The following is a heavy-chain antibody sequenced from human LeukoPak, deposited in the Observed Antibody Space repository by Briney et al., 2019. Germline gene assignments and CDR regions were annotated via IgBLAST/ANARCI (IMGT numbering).Heavy chain of an antibody. Sequence: PGGSLRLSCAASGFTFSSFAMSWVRQAPGKGLEWVSAISGSGSNTYYADSVKGRFTISRDNSKNTLYLQMSSLRVEDTAVYYCARGTRPVPTAGFDYWGQGTLVTVSS. CDR1: GFTFSSFA. CDR2: ISGSGSNT. D-gene: IGHD4-11*01. CDR3: ARGTRPVPTAGFDY. V-gene: IGHV3-23*01. J-gene: IGHJ4*02.